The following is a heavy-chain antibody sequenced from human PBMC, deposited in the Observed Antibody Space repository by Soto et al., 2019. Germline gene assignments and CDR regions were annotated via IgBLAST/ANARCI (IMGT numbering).Heavy chain of an antibody. J-gene: IGHJ6*02. D-gene: IGHD2-8*01. CDR2: ISYDGSNK. Sequence: LRLSCAASGFTFSSYGMHWVRQAPGKGLEWVAVISYDGSNKYYADSVKGRFTISRDNSKNTLYLQMNSLRAEDTAVYYCAKDRGYCTNGVCYTLASYYYYGMDVWGQGTTVTVSS. CDR3: AKDRGYCTNGVCYTLASYYYYGMDV. V-gene: IGHV3-30*18. CDR1: GFTFSSYG.